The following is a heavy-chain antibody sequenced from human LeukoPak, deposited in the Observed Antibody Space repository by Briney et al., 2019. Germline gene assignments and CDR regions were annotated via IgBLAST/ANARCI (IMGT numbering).Heavy chain of an antibody. CDR2: IYYSGST. V-gene: IGHV4-39*07. Sequence: PSETLSLTCTVSGGSISSSSYYWGWIRQPPGKGLEWIGSIYYSGSTYYNPSLKSRVTISVDTSKNQFSLKLSSVTAADTAVYYCARDPKYYYDSSGYYCSDYWGQGTLVTVSS. CDR1: GGSISSSSYY. J-gene: IGHJ4*02. D-gene: IGHD3-22*01. CDR3: ARDPKYYYDSSGYYCSDY.